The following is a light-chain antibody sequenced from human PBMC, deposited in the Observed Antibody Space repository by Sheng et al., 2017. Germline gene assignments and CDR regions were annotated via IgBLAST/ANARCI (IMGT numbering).Light chain of an antibody. CDR3: QQLYSYPLT. Sequence: IQLTQSPSSLSASVGDRVTITCRASQDITTFLAWFQQRPGKAPKLLIFGASTLHSEVPSRFSGSGSGTDFTLTINSLQPEDFATYYCQQLYSYPLTFGPWDHSGFQT. CDR2: GAS. CDR1: QDITTF. V-gene: IGKV1-9*01. J-gene: IGKJ3*01.